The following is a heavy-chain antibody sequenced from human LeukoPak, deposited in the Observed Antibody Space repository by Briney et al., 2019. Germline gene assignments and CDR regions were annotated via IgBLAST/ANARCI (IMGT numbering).Heavy chain of an antibody. J-gene: IGHJ4*02. V-gene: IGHV3-7*01. CDR2: INQDGGEK. D-gene: IGHD6-13*01. Sequence: GGSLRLSCAGSGFTFSTYWMTWVRQAPGKGLEWVANINQDGGEKYYVDSVKGRFTISRDNAKNSLYLQMNSLRAEDTAVYYCARDLSGIAETDYFDYWGQGTLVTVSS. CDR1: GFTFSTYW. CDR3: ARDLSGIAETDYFDY.